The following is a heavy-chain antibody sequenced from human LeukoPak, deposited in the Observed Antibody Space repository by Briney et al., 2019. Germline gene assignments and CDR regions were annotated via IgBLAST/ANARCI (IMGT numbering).Heavy chain of an antibody. CDR3: AREGTTRPLDY. Sequence: SETLSLTCTVSGGSFTTFFWSWIRQPAGKGLEWIGRIYTSGTTNYNPSLKSRVTMSVDTSKNQFSLNLTSVTVADTAVYYCAREGTTRPLDYWGQGTLVTVSS. V-gene: IGHV4-4*07. D-gene: IGHD6-6*01. J-gene: IGHJ4*02. CDR2: IYTSGTT. CDR1: GGSFTTFF.